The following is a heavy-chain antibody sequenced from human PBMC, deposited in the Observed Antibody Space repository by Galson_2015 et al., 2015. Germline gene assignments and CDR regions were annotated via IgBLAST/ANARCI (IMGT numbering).Heavy chain of an antibody. D-gene: IGHD6-19*01. CDR2: IYSGGST. Sequence: SLRLSCAASGFTVSSNYMSWVRQAPGKGLEWVSVIYSGGSTYYADSVKGRFTISRDNSKNTLYLQMNSLRAEDTAVYYCARDVVAGNEGAFDIWGQGTMVTVSS. V-gene: IGHV3-53*01. CDR3: ARDVVAGNEGAFDI. J-gene: IGHJ3*02. CDR1: GFTVSSNY.